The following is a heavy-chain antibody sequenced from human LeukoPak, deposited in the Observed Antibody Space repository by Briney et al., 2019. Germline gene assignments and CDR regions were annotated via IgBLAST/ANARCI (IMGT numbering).Heavy chain of an antibody. CDR3: ASSPDYYDSSGYYFN. Sequence: SVTVSCKASGGTFSSYAISWVRQAPGQGLEWMGRIIPIFGTANYAQKFQGRVTITADKSTSTAYMELSSLRSEDTAVYYCASSPDYYDSSGYYFNWGQGTLVTVSS. V-gene: IGHV1-69*06. D-gene: IGHD3-22*01. CDR2: IIPIFGTA. CDR1: GGTFSSYA. J-gene: IGHJ4*02.